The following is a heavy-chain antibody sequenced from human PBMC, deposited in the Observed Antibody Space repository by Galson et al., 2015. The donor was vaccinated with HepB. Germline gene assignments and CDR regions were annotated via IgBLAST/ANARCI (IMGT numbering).Heavy chain of an antibody. Sequence: SLRISCAASGFTFSSYGMHWVRQAPGKGLGWVAVISYDGSNKYYADSVKGRFTISRDNSKNTLYLQMNSLRAEDTAVYYCAKDPWGAAARLVYFDYWGQGTLVTVSS. J-gene: IGHJ4*02. D-gene: IGHD6-6*01. CDR3: AKDPWGAAARLVYFDY. CDR2: ISYDGSNK. CDR1: GFTFSSYG. V-gene: IGHV3-30*18.